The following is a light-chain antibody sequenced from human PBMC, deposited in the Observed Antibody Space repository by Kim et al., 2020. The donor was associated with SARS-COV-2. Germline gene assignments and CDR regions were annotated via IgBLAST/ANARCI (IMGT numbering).Light chain of an antibody. CDR3: QHYNSYPYT. CDR1: QNIGTY. V-gene: IGKV1-5*03. J-gene: IGKJ2*01. Sequence: ASVGDRVTIACRASQNIGTYLAWYQHKPGKAPTLLVYQASSLEGGVPSRFSGSGSETEFILTINSLQPDDFATYYCQHYNSYPYTFGHGTKLEI. CDR2: QAS.